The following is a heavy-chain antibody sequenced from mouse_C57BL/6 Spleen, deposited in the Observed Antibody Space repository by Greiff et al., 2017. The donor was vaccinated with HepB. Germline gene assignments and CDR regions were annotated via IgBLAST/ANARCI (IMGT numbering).Heavy chain of an antibody. D-gene: IGHD2-3*01. CDR2: IRLKSDNYAT. J-gene: IGHJ3*01. Sequence: EVMLVESGGGLVQPGGSMKLSCVASGFTFSNYWMNWVRQSPEQGLEWVAQIRLKSDNYATHYAESVKGRFTISRDDSKSSVYLQMNNLRAEDTGIYYCTCDGYYWFAYWGQGTLVTVSA. V-gene: IGHV6-3*01. CDR3: TCDGYYWFAY. CDR1: GFTFSNYW.